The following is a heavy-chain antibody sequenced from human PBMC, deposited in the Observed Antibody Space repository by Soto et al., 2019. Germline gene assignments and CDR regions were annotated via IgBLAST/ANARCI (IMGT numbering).Heavy chain of an antibody. V-gene: IGHV1-18*01. CDR3: ASSLLVGYGLEGESD. CDR1: GYTFTSYG. D-gene: IGHD5-18*01. Sequence: QVQLVQSGAEVKKPGASVKVSCKASGYTFTSYGISWVRQAPGQGLEWMGWISAYNGNTNFAQKLQGRVTMTTDTSTSTAYMELRSLRADDTAVYYCASSLLVGYGLEGESDWGQGTLVIVSS. J-gene: IGHJ4*02. CDR2: ISAYNGNT.